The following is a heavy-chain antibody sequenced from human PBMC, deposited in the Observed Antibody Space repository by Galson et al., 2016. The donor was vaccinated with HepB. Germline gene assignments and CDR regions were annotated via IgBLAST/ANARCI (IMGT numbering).Heavy chain of an antibody. CDR1: GGSISGHNW. D-gene: IGHD6-13*01. J-gene: IGHJ3*02. Sequence: SETLSLTCAVSGGSISGHNWWSWVRQPPGKRLEWIGEIFHSGRTNYNPSLKSRVTMSVDKSRNHVSLRLISVTAADTAMYYCASYLVQSWAGWDAFDTGGLGTMVTVSS. CDR3: ASYLVQSWAGWDAFDT. V-gene: IGHV4-4*02. CDR2: IFHSGRT.